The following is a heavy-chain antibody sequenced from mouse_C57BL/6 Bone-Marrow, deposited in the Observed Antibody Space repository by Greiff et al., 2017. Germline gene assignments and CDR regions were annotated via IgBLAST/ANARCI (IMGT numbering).Heavy chain of an antibody. V-gene: IGHV14-2*01. Sequence: EVQLQQSGAELVKPGASVKLSCTASGFNITDYYMHWVKQRTEQGLEWIGRIDPGDGDTKYAPKFQGKATITADTSSNTAYLQLSSLTSEDTAVYYCARRGGSDYWGQGTTRTVSA. J-gene: IGHJ2*01. D-gene: IGHD1-1*02. CDR3: ARRGGSDY. CDR2: IDPGDGDT. CDR1: GFNITDYY.